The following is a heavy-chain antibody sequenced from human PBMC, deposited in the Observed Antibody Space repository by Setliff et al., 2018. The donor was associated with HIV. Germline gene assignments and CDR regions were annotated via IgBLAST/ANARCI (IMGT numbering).Heavy chain of an antibody. V-gene: IGHV4-31*03. CDR2: IYYSGST. CDR3: ARGSRSHGGMFGY. J-gene: IGHJ4*02. CDR1: GDSINSGNYY. D-gene: IGHD6-13*01. Sequence: SETLSLTCTVSGDSINSGNYYWSWIRQHPGKGLEWIGYIYYSGSTYYNPSLKSRVIMSLDTSKNQFSLKLSSVTAADTAIYYCARGSRSHGGMFGYWGQGTLVTVSS.